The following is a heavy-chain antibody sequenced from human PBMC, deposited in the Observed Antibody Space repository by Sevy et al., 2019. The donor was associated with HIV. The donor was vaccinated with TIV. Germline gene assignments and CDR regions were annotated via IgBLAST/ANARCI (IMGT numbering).Heavy chain of an antibody. V-gene: IGHV3-48*01. D-gene: IGHD3-3*01. Sequence: GGSLRLSCAASGFTFSSYSMNWVRRAPGKGLEWVSYISSSSSTIYYADSVKGRFTISRDNAKNSLYLQMNSLRAEDTAVYYCARDYDFWSGYFRPSYYGMDVWGQGTTVTVSS. CDR1: GFTFSSYS. CDR2: ISSSSSTI. J-gene: IGHJ6*02. CDR3: ARDYDFWSGYFRPSYYGMDV.